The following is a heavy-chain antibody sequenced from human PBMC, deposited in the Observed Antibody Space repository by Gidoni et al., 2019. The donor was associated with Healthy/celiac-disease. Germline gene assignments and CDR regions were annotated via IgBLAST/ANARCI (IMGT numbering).Heavy chain of an antibody. CDR2: ISYDGSNK. CDR3: AKGRYCTNGVCYNIYFDY. D-gene: IGHD2-8*01. V-gene: IGHV3-30*18. J-gene: IGHJ4*02. Sequence: QVQLVESGGGVVQPGRSLRLSCPASGFTFISYGMHWGRQAPGKGLEWVAVISYDGSNKYYADSVKGRFTISRDNSKNTLYLQMNSLRAEDTAVYYCAKGRYCTNGVCYNIYFDYWGQGTLVTVSS. CDR1: GFTFISYG.